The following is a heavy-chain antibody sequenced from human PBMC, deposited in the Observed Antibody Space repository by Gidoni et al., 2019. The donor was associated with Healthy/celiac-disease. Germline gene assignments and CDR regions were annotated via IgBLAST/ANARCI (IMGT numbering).Heavy chain of an antibody. CDR2: IIPIFGKA. D-gene: IGHD3-3*02. Sequence: QVQLVQSVAEVKKPCSSVKVSCQASGGTFISYAISWVRQAPGQGLEWMGGIIPIFGKANYAQKFQGRVTITADEYTSTAYMELSSLRSEDTAVYYCARDRNAFYYYYGMDVWGQGTTVTVSS. CDR3: ARDRNAFYYYYGMDV. V-gene: IGHV1-69*01. J-gene: IGHJ6*02. CDR1: GGTFISYA.